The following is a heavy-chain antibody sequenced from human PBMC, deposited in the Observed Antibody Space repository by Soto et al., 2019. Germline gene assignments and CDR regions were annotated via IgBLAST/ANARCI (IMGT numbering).Heavy chain of an antibody. CDR2: IYYSGST. V-gene: IGHV4-39*01. J-gene: IGHJ3*02. D-gene: IGHD3-16*01. CDR1: GGSISSSSYY. Sequence: QLQLQESGPGLVKPSETLSLTCTVSGGSISSSSYYWGWIRQPPGKGLEWIGSIYYSGSTYYNPSLKSRVTISGDTSKNQFSLKLSSGTAADTAVYYWAGGGSFGGVIFDAFDIWGQGTMVTVSS. CDR3: AGGGSFGGVIFDAFDI.